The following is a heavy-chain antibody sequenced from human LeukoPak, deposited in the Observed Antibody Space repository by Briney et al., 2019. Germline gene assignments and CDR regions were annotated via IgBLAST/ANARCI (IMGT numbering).Heavy chain of an antibody. D-gene: IGHD6-13*01. V-gene: IGHV3-7*01. Sequence: GGSLRLSCAASGFTFSTYWMSWVRQTPEKGLEFVANIDQGGSVRNYMDSLKGRCTISRDNAKKSLYLEISRPRADDTAVYYCARDPESSSFDLWGRGALVTVSS. CDR2: IDQGGSVR. J-gene: IGHJ4*02. CDR1: GFTFSTYW. CDR3: ARDPESSSFDL.